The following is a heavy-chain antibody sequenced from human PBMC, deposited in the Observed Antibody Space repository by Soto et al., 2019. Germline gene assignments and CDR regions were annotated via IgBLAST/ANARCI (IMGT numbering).Heavy chain of an antibody. Sequence: SETLSLTCTVSGGSISSGGYYWSWIRQHPGKGLEWIGYIYYSGSTYYNPSLKSRVTISVDTSKNQFSLKLSFVTAADTAVYYCAIFLRYSSSSGWFDPWGQGTLVTVSS. D-gene: IGHD6-13*01. CDR2: IYYSGST. CDR3: AIFLRYSSSSGWFDP. CDR1: GGSISSGGYY. V-gene: IGHV4-31*03. J-gene: IGHJ5*02.